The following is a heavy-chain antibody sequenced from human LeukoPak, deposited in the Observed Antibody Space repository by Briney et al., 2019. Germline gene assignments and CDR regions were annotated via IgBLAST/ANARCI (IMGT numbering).Heavy chain of an antibody. J-gene: IGHJ6*03. D-gene: IGHD1-26*01. CDR3: ARDIVGAPYYYYYMDV. CDR1: GGSISTSNYY. Sequence: PSETLSLTCTVSGGSISTSNYYWGWIRQPPGKGLEWIGNIFYSGSTYYSPSLRSRVTISLDTSRNQFSLKLNSVTAADTAVYYCARDIVGAPYYYYYMDVWGKGTTVTISS. CDR2: IFYSGST. V-gene: IGHV4-39*07.